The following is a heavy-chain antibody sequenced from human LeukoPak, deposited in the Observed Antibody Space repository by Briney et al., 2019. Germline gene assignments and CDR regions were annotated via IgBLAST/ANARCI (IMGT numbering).Heavy chain of an antibody. CDR2: IWYDGSNK. Sequence: GGSLRLSCAASGFTFSSYGMHWVRQAPGKGLEWVAVIWYDGSNKYYADSVKGRFTISRDNSKNTLYLQMNSLRAEDTAVYYCARVGNSGGYYYPLDYWGQGTLVTVSS. CDR3: ARVGNSGGYYYPLDY. CDR1: GFTFSSYG. D-gene: IGHD3-22*01. V-gene: IGHV3-33*01. J-gene: IGHJ4*02.